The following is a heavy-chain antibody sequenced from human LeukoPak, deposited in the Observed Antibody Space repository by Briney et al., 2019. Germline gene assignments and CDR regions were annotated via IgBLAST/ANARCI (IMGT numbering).Heavy chain of an antibody. Sequence: TGGSLRLSCAASGFTVSSNYMSWVRQAPGKGLEWVSYISSSSSYTNYADSVKGRFTISRDNAKNSLYLQMNSLRAEDTAVYYCARDEPFRNVDYWGQGTLVTVSS. CDR3: ARDEPFRNVDY. D-gene: IGHD1-1*01. CDR2: ISSSSSYT. J-gene: IGHJ4*02. CDR1: GFTVSSNY. V-gene: IGHV3-11*05.